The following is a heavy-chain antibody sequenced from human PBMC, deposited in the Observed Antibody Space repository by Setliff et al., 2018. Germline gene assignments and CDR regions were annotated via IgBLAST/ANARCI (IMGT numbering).Heavy chain of an antibody. J-gene: IGHJ4*02. CDR1: GYTFTSYG. D-gene: IGHD3-10*01. Sequence: GASVKVSCKASGYTFTSYGISWVRQAPGQGLEWMGWISAYIGNTNYAQKLQGRVTMTTDTSTSTAYMELRSLRSDDTAAYYCARDPGWFGELLGYFDYWGQGTLVTVSS. CDR2: ISAYIGNT. V-gene: IGHV1-18*01. CDR3: ARDPGWFGELLGYFDY.